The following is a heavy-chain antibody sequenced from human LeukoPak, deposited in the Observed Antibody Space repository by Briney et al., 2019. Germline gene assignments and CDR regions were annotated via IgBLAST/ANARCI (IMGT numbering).Heavy chain of an antibody. CDR2: IYYSGST. J-gene: IGHJ5*02. D-gene: IGHD2-2*01. V-gene: IGHV4-4*02. CDR1: GVSISNPHW. CDR3: ARLRVSSASFDP. Sequence: SETLSLTCTVSGVSISNPHWWSWVRQPPGKGLEWIGEIYYSGSTNYNPSLKSRVTISIDKSMNHFSLRLTSVTAADTAVYYCARLRVSSASFDPWGQGTLVTVSS.